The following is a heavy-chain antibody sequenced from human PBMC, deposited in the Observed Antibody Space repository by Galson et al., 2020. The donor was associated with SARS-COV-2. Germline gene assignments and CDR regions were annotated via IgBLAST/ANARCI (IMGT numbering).Heavy chain of an antibody. CDR1: GYSFSDYW. CDR2: MYPGDSDL. J-gene: IGHJ4*02. D-gene: IGHD2-2*01. Sequence: KIGESLKISCKGSGYSFSDYWVAWVRQMPGKGPEWMGIMYPGDSDLRYSPSFRGQVIISVDKSISTAYLQWRSLKASDTAMYYCARAPTSISNPYYFDHWGQGTLVTVSS. CDR3: ARAPTSISNPYYFDH. V-gene: IGHV5-51*01.